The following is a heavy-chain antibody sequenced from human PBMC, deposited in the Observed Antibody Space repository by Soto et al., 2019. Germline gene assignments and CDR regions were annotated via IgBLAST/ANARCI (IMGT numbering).Heavy chain of an antibody. CDR3: ASSIAAAGNFDY. Sequence: QMQLQESGSGLVKPSQTLSLTCAVSGGSISSGGYSWSWIRQPPGKGLEWIGYIYHSGSTYYNPSLKSRVTISVDRSKNQFSLKLSSVTAADTAVYYCASSIAAAGNFDYWGQGTLVTVSS. CDR1: GGSISSGGYS. J-gene: IGHJ4*02. D-gene: IGHD6-13*01. V-gene: IGHV4-30-2*01. CDR2: IYHSGST.